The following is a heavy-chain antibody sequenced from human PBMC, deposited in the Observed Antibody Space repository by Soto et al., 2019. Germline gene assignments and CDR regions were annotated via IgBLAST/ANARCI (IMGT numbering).Heavy chain of an antibody. J-gene: IGHJ6*02. CDR1: GYSVSSSDYY. CDR3: APLTVSLSGPYGIHV. Sequence: SETLSLTCSVSGYSVSSSDYYWAWIRQPPGKGLEWIGSMFYSGLTYYNPSLKSRVTLSVDTSKNHFSVRLNSVTAADTAVYYCAPLTVSLSGPYGIHVWGQGTTVTLSS. CDR2: MFYSGLT. V-gene: IGHV4-39*01. D-gene: IGHD2-15*01.